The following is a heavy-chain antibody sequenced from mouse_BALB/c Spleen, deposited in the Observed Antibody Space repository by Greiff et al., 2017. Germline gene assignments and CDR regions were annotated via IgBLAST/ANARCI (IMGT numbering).Heavy chain of an antibody. J-gene: IGHJ4*01. CDR2: IYPSDSYT. CDR3: TRSGRGYAMDY. CDR1: GYTFTSYW. V-gene: IGHV1-69*02. D-gene: IGHD4-1*01. Sequence: VKLQQPGAELVRPGASVKLSCKASGYTFTSYWINWVKQRPGQGLEWIGNIYPSDSYTNYNQKFKDKATLTVDKSSSTAYMQLSSPTSEDSAVYYCTRSGRGYAMDYWGQGTSVTVSS.